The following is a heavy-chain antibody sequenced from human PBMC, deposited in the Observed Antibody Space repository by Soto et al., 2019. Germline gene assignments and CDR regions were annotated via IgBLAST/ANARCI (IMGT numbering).Heavy chain of an antibody. V-gene: IGHV1-69*02. Sequence: QVQLLQSGTEVKKPGSSAKVSCRASGGNFNTYTISWVRQAPGQGLEWLGRIIPILDIASYAQKFQGRVNITADKPRTPVSLGLTSRRPEAPAVYFCARSLALGTGGGGGDYWGREPWSASPQ. J-gene: IGHJ4*02. CDR2: IIPILDIA. CDR1: GGNFNTYT. D-gene: IGHD2-8*02. CDR3: ARSLALGTGGGGGDY.